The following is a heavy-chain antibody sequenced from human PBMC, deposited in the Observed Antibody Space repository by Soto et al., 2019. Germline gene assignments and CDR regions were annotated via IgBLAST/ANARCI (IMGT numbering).Heavy chain of an antibody. CDR2: ISGSGGST. CDR3: AKDMNYYGSGSSYGMDV. J-gene: IGHJ6*02. Sequence: EVQLLESGGGLVQPGGSLRLSCAASGFTFSSYVMSWVRQAPGKGLEWVSAISGSGGSTYYADSVKGRFTISRDNSKNTLYLQMNSLRAEDTAVYYCAKDMNYYGSGSSYGMDVWGQGTTVTVSS. D-gene: IGHD3-10*01. V-gene: IGHV3-23*01. CDR1: GFTFSSYV.